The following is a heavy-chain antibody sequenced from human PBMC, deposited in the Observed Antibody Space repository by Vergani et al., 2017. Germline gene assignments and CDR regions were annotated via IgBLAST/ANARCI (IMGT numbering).Heavy chain of an antibody. CDR1: GGSISSYY. D-gene: IGHD5-18*01. V-gene: IGHV4-59*01. CDR2: IYYSGST. Sequence: QVQLQASGPGLVKPSETLSLTCTVSGGSISSYYWSWIRQPPGKGLEWIGYIYYSGSTNYNPSLKSRVTISVDTSKNQFSLKLSSVTAADTAVYYCARDRVNGYSYEGYYGMDVWGQGTTVTVSS. CDR3: ARDRVNGYSYEGYYGMDV. J-gene: IGHJ6*02.